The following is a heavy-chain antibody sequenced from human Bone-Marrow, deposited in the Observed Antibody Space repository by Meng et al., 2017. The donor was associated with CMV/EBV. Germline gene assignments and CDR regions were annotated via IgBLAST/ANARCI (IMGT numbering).Heavy chain of an antibody. D-gene: IGHD4-11*01. Sequence: ASVKVSCKASGYIFTSHGFSWVRQAPGQGLEWMGWISAYNGNTNYAQKLQGRVTMTTDTSTSTAYMELRSLRSDDTAVYYCARGHSNYAPLDYWGQGTLVTVSS. CDR1: GYIFTSHG. CDR2: ISAYNGNT. J-gene: IGHJ4*02. V-gene: IGHV1-18*01. CDR3: ARGHSNYAPLDY.